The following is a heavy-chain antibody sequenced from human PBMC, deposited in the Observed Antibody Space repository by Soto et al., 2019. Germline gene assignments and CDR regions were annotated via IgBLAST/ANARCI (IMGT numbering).Heavy chain of an antibody. CDR3: ARGGTSGWLKGAYDV. CDR2: IIPMFGIP. J-gene: IGHJ3*01. Sequence: QVQLVQSGAEVKKPGFSVKVSCKASGGTLNKHAITWVRRAPGQGLEWLGGIIPMFGIPNYPQKFQGRVTITADDSTNTSHMELHSLTSDDTAVYYCARGGTSGWLKGAYDVWGQGTMVTVSS. D-gene: IGHD6-13*01. V-gene: IGHV1-69*01. CDR1: GGTLNKHA.